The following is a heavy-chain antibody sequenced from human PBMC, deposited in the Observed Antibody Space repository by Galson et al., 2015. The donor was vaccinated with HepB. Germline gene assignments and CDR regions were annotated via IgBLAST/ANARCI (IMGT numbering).Heavy chain of an antibody. CDR3: ASSADGPPPVTNDY. Sequence: SVKVSCKASGYTFTSYGISWVRQAPGQGLEWMGWISAYNGNTNYAQKLQGRVTMTTDTSTSTAYMELRSLRSDDTAVYYCASSADGPPPVTNDYWGQGTLVTVSS. D-gene: IGHD2-2*01. CDR1: GYTFTSYG. V-gene: IGHV1-18*04. J-gene: IGHJ4*02. CDR2: ISAYNGNT.